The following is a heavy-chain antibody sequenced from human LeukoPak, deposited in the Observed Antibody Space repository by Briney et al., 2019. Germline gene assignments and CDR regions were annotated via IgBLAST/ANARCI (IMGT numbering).Heavy chain of an antibody. CDR1: GFTFSSYG. J-gene: IGHJ4*02. D-gene: IGHD7-27*01. CDR3: AKGSNWGSWFFDY. CDR2: IWYDRSNK. V-gene: IGHV3-33*06. Sequence: PGRSLRLSCAASGFTFSSYGMHWVRQAPGKGLEWVAVIWYDRSNKYYADSVKGRFTISRDNSKYTLYLQINSLRAEDTAVYYCAKGSNWGSWFFDYWGQGTLVTVSS.